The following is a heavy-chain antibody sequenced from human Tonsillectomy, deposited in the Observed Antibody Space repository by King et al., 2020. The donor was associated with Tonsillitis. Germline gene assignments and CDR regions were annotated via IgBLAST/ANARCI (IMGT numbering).Heavy chain of an antibody. CDR3: AKEVIVVETDY. CDR2: IRYDGSNK. CDR1: RFTFSSYG. V-gene: IGHV3-30*02. D-gene: IGHD3-22*01. Sequence: VQLVEAGGGVVQPGGSLRLSCAASRFTFSSYGMHWVRQAPGKGLEWVAFIRYDGSNKYYADSVKGRFTISRDNSKNTLYLQMNSLRAEDTAVYYCAKEVIVVETDYWGQGTLVTVSS. J-gene: IGHJ4*02.